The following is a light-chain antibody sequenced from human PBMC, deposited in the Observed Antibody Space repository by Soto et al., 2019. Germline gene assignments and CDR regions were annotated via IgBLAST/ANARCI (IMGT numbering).Light chain of an antibody. Sequence: QSVGTEEPSLTLSPGGTVTLACASSTGAVTSGYFPNWFQQKPGQAPSALIYSTSNKHSWTPARFSGSLLGGKAALTLSGVQPEEEAEYYCLLYYGGDFVFGAGTKVTVL. CDR2: STS. J-gene: IGLJ1*01. V-gene: IGLV7-43*01. CDR1: TGAVTSGYF. CDR3: LLYYGGDFV.